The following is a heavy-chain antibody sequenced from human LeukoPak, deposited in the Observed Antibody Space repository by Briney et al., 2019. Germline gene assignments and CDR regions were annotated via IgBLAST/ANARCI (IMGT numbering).Heavy chain of an antibody. CDR1: GFTVSSNY. CDR3: AKDDYDSGSPSEY. D-gene: IGHD3-10*01. V-gene: IGHV3-23*01. CDR2: ISGSGAST. J-gene: IGHJ4*02. Sequence: HSGGSLRLSCAASGFTVSSNYMSWVRQAPGKGLEWVSAISGSGASTYYADSVKGRFTISRDNSKNTLYLQMNSLRADDTAVYYCAKDDYDSGSPSEYWGQGTLATVSS.